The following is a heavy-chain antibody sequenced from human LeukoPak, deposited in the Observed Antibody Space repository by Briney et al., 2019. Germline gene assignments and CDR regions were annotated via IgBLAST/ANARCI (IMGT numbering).Heavy chain of an antibody. J-gene: IGHJ4*02. CDR1: GGSISSYY. CDR3: ARSNVVVPAAIHYYFDY. V-gene: IGHV4-59*08. Sequence: SETLSLTCTVSGGSISSYYWSWIRQPPGKGLEWIGSIYYSGSTYYNPSLKSRVTISVDTSKKQFSLKLSSVTAADTAVYYCARSNVVVPAAIHYYFDYWGQGTLVTVSS. CDR2: IYYSGST. D-gene: IGHD2-2*02.